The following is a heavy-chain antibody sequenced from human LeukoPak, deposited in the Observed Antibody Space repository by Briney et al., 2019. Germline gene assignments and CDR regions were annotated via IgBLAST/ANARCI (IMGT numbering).Heavy chain of an antibody. J-gene: IGHJ4*02. Sequence: SETLSLTCTVSGGSVNSGTYYWNWIRQPPGKGLEWIGYIYYSGSTNYNPSLKSRVTISVDPSKNQFSLKLSSVTAADTAVYSCARDRVRGNSNPYFDYWGQGTLVTVSS. CDR3: ARDRVRGNSNPYFDY. V-gene: IGHV4-61*01. CDR1: GGSVNSGTYY. D-gene: IGHD4-11*01. CDR2: IYYSGST.